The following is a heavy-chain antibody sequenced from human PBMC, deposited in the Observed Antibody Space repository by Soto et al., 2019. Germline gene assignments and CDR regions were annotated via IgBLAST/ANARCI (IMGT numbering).Heavy chain of an antibody. D-gene: IGHD2-2*01. CDR2: IRDGGGST. CDR3: ARPFCGRTSCHWGNFDY. V-gene: IGHV3-23*01. Sequence: GGSLRLSCAASGFTSSKNAMSWLRQAPGKWLEWVSAIRDGGGSTYYADSVKGRLTIARDNSKNTLYLKMNSLRAEDTALYYCARPFCGRTSCHWGNFDYWGQGTLVTVSS. CDR1: GFTSSKNA. J-gene: IGHJ4*02.